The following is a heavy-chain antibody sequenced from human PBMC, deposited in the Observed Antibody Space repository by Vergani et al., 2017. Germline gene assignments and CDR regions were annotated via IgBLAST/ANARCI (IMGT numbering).Heavy chain of an antibody. CDR1: GGSISSSSYY. V-gene: IGHV4-39*01. D-gene: IGHD3-22*01. J-gene: IGHJ4*02. CDR3: ASQRGTMIVVVIVDY. CDR2: IYYSGST. Sequence: QLQLQESGPGLVKPSETLSLTCTVSGGSISSSSYYWGWIRQPPGKGLEWIGSIYYSGSTYYNPSLKSRVPISVDTSKNQFSLKLSSVTAADTAVYYCASQRGTMIVVVIVDYWGQGTLVTVSS.